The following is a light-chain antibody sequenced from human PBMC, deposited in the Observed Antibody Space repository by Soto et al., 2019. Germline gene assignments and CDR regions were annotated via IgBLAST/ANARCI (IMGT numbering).Light chain of an antibody. Sequence: EIVLTQSPGTLSLSPGERATLSCRASQSVTSSYVAWYQQKPGQAPSLLIYGASRRASGIPERFSGSGSGTDFTLTISRLEPEDFAVYHCQQYGSFPWTFGKGTKVEVK. CDR2: GAS. CDR3: QQYGSFPWT. V-gene: IGKV3-20*01. CDR1: QSVTSSY. J-gene: IGKJ1*01.